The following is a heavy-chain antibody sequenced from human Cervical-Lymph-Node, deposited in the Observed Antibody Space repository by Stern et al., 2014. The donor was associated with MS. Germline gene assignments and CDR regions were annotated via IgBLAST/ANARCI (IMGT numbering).Heavy chain of an antibody. CDR2: IWYDGSNR. J-gene: IGHJ1*01. CDR1: GFTFSSSG. CDR3: AREGGNTAEYFQH. D-gene: IGHD4-23*01. Sequence: VQLVESGGGVVQPGRSLRLSCAVSGFTFSSSGMHWVRQAPGKGLEWLAIIWYDGSNRYYAASAKGRFTISRDNSKNTLYLQMNSLRAEDTAVYYCAREGGNTAEYFQHWGQGTLVTVSS. V-gene: IGHV3-33*01.